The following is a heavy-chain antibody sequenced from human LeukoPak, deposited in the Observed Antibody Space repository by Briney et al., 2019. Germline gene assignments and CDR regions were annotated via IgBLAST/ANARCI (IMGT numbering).Heavy chain of an antibody. D-gene: IGHD3-10*01. CDR1: GGSFSGYY. V-gene: IGHV4-34*01. J-gene: IGHJ4*02. CDR2: INHSGST. CDR3: ARRSIRGSGSAPFDY. Sequence: SETLSLTCAVYGGSFSGYYWSWIRQPPGKGLEWIGEINHSGSTNYNPSLKSRVTISVDTSKNQFSLKLSSVTAADTAVYYCARRSIRGSGSAPFDYWGQGTLVTVSS.